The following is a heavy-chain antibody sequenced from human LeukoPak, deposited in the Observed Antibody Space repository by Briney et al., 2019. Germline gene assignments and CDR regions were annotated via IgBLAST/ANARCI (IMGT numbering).Heavy chain of an antibody. CDR2: IYYSGSH. D-gene: IGHD5-18*01. CDR1: GGSISNYY. Sequence: SETLSLTCSFYGGSISNYYWSWVRQPPGKGLEWICYIYYSGSHDYNPSLKSRVAISIDTSKNHFSLRLSSVTAADTASYYCARGYAYGPNYYFDYWGQGTLVTVSS. CDR3: ARGYAYGPNYYFDY. J-gene: IGHJ4*02. V-gene: IGHV4-59*01.